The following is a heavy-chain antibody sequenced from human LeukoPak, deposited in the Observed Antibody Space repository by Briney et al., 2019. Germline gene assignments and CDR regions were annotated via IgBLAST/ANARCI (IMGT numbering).Heavy chain of an antibody. Sequence: KPSETLSLTCTVSGYSISSGYYWGWIRQPPGKRLEWIGSIYHSGSTYYNPSLKSRVTISVDTSKNQFSLKLSSVTAADTAVYYCARVRKQWLVSDYYYYYYMDVWGKGTTVTVSS. CDR2: IYHSGST. CDR1: GYSISSGYY. CDR3: ARVRKQWLVSDYYYYYYMDV. J-gene: IGHJ6*03. V-gene: IGHV4-38-2*02. D-gene: IGHD6-19*01.